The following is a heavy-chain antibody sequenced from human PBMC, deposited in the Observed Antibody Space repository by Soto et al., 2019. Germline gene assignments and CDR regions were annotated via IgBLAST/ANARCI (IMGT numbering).Heavy chain of an antibody. V-gene: IGHV3-33*01. D-gene: IGHD3-10*01. Sequence: PGGSLRLSCAASGFTFSSYGMHWVRQAPGKGLEWVAVIWYDGSNKYYADSVKGRFTISRDNSKNTLYLQMNSLRAEDTAVYYCARGGWFGELFAAFDIWGQGTMVTVSS. CDR1: GFTFSSYG. CDR2: IWYDGSNK. CDR3: ARGGWFGELFAAFDI. J-gene: IGHJ3*02.